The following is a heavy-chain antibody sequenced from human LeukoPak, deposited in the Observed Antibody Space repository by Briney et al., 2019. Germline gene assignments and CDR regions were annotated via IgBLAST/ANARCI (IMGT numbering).Heavy chain of an antibody. CDR2: INPNSGGT. J-gene: IGHJ4*02. Sequence: ASVKVSCKASGYTFTGYYMHWVRQAPGQGLEWMGRINPNSGGTNYAQKFQGRVTTTRDTSISTAYMELSRLRSDDTAVYYCARTAMVRGSPRDYWGQGTLVTVSS. CDR3: ARTAMVRGSPRDY. V-gene: IGHV1-2*06. CDR1: GYTFTGYY. D-gene: IGHD3-10*01.